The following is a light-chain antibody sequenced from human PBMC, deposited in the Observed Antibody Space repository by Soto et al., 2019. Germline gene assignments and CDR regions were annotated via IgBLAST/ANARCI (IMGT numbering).Light chain of an antibody. CDR3: QSYDADILI. Sequence: NFMLTQPHSVSGSPGKTVTISCTRSSGNIVSNYVQWYQQRPGSSPTTVIFEDDDRPSGVPDRFSASIDTSTNSASLTISGLRPADEADYFCQSYDADILIFGGGTKLTVL. CDR2: EDD. V-gene: IGLV6-57*01. CDR1: SGNIVSNY. J-gene: IGLJ2*01.